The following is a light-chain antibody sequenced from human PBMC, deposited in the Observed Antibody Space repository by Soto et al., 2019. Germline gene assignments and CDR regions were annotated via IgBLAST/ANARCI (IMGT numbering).Light chain of an antibody. J-gene: IGKJ4*01. Sequence: IQMTQPPSSLSASIGDRVTITCQASHDITHYLNWYQQRPGEAPKLLIYDASKLESGVPPRFSGRGYGTDFTLTISSLQPDDFATYFCQQSDLLPLTFGGGTKVEI. CDR3: QQSDLLPLT. CDR1: HDITHY. CDR2: DAS. V-gene: IGKV1-33*01.